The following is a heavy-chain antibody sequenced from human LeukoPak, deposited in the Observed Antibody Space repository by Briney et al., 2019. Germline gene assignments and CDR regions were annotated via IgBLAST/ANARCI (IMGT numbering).Heavy chain of an antibody. Sequence: ASVNVSCKASGYTFTDFALHWVRQAPGQSLEWMGWINPGSGDTKSSQKFRDRVTITRDTSANTAYMQLTRLKSEDTAVYYCVRDYPYGSGIVRGDSWGQGTLVTVSS. V-gene: IGHV1-3*01. D-gene: IGHD3-10*01. J-gene: IGHJ4*02. CDR1: GYTFTDFA. CDR3: VRDYPYGSGIVRGDS. CDR2: INPGSGDT.